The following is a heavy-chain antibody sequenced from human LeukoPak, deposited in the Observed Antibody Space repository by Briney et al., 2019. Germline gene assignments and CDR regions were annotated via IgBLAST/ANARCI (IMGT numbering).Heavy chain of an antibody. CDR3: ARLGSAVGAATDY. V-gene: IGHV5-51*01. J-gene: IGHJ4*02. Sequence: GESLKISCNSSGYIYTSYWIGWVRQMPGKGLEWMGIIYPGDSDTRYSPSFQGQVTISADKSISTAYLQWSSLKASDTAMYYCARLGSAVGAATDYWGQGTLVTVSS. D-gene: IGHD1-26*01. CDR1: GYIYTSYW. CDR2: IYPGDSDT.